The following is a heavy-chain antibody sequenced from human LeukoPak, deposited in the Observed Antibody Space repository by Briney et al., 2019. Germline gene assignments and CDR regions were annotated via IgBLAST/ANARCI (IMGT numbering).Heavy chain of an antibody. CDR2: INHSGST. CDR1: GGSFSGYY. V-gene: IGHV4-34*01. J-gene: IGHJ3*02. D-gene: IGHD4-17*01. CDR3: ARVSYGDYPLGTFDI. Sequence: SETLSLTCAVYGGSFSGYYWSWIRQPPGKGLEWIGEINHSGSTNYNPSLKSRVTISVDTSKNQFSLKLSSVTAADTAVYYCARVSYGDYPLGTFDIWGQGTVVTVSS.